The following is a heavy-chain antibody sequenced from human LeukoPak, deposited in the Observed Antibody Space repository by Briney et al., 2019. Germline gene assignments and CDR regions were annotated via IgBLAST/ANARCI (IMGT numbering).Heavy chain of an antibody. CDR3: AKNWNYANYYYGMDV. V-gene: IGHV3-48*04. CDR2: ISSSSSIV. CDR1: EFTFSSYN. D-gene: IGHD1-7*01. J-gene: IGHJ6*02. Sequence: GGSLRLSCAASEFTFSSYNLNWVRQAPGKGLEWVSSISSSSSIVYYADSVKGRFTISRDNAKNSLYLQMNSLRAEDTAVYYCAKNWNYANYYYGMDVWGQGTTVTVSS.